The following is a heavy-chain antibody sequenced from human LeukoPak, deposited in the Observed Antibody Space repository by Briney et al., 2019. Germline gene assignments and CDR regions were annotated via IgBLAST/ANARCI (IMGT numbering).Heavy chain of an antibody. CDR3: ARDLVPGIAAAGDYYYYYYMDV. CDR2: INPSGGST. CDR1: GYTFTSYY. D-gene: IGHD6-13*01. Sequence: ASVKVSCKASGYTFTSYYMHWVRQAPGQGLEWMGIINPSGGSTSYAQKFQGRVTMTRDMSTSTVYMELSSLRSEDTAVYYCARDLVPGIAAAGDYYYYYYMDVWGKGTTVTVSS. V-gene: IGHV1-46*01. J-gene: IGHJ6*03.